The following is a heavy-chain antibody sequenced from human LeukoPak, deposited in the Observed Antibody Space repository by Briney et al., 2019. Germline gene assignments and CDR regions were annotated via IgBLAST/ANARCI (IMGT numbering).Heavy chain of an antibody. CDR2: ISYDGSNK. CDR3: ASTMAAAEYYFDY. D-gene: IGHD6-13*01. CDR1: GFPFISYA. Sequence: GGSLRLSCAASGFPFISYAMHRVRQAPGKGLEGGAVISYDGSNKYYADSVKGPFTISRDNSKNTLYLQMNSLRAEDTAVYYCASTMAAAEYYFDYWGQGTLVTVSS. V-gene: IGHV3-30*04. J-gene: IGHJ4*02.